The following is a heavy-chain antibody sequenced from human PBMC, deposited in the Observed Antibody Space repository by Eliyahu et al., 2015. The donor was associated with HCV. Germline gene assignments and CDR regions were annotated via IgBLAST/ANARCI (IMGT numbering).Heavy chain of an antibody. D-gene: IGHD6-19*01. CDR2: TYYRSKWYN. CDR1: XXXVSSXRXA. Sequence: QVQLQQSGPGLVKPSQTLSLTCAISXXXVSSXRXAWXWLXQSPSRGLEWLGRTYYRSKWYNDYAVSVKSRITINPDTSKNQFSLQLNSVTPEDTAVYYCARERAPGIAVAGTDFWFYDYWGQGTLVTVSS. CDR3: ARERAPGIAVAGTDFWFYDY. V-gene: IGHV6-1*01. J-gene: IGHJ4*02.